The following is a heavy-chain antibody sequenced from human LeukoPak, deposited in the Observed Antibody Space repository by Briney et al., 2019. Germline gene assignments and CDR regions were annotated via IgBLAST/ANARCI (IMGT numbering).Heavy chain of an antibody. CDR3: ARDDYDFWSGYYFPIGSKFDY. CDR1: GFTFSSYA. V-gene: IGHV3-30*01. D-gene: IGHD3-3*01. Sequence: PGRSLRLSCAAPGFTFSSYAMHWVRQAPGKGLEWVAVISYDGSNKYYADSVKGRFTISRDNSKNTLYLQMNSLRAEDTAVYYCARDDYDFWSGYYFPIGSKFDYWGQGTLVTVSS. J-gene: IGHJ4*02. CDR2: ISYDGSNK.